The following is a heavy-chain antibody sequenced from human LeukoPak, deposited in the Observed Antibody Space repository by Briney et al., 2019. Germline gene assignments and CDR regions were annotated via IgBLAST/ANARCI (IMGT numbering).Heavy chain of an antibody. J-gene: IGHJ4*02. CDR3: ARGLAAAGPGGSASYYFDY. V-gene: IGHV4-38-2*02. CDR2: IYHSGRT. Sequence: TSETLSPTCTVSGYSISSGYYWGWIRQPPGKGLEWIGSIYHSGRTYYNPSLKSRVTISVDTSKNQFSLKLSSVTAADTAVYYCARGLAAAGPGGSASYYFDYWGQGTLVTVSS. D-gene: IGHD6-13*01. CDR1: GYSISSGYY.